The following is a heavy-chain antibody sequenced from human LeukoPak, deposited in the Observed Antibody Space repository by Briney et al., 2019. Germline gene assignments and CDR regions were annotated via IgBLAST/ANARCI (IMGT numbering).Heavy chain of an antibody. D-gene: IGHD6-13*01. Sequence: GGSLRLSCAASGFTFSDYYMSWIRQAPGKGLEWVAFILYDGSNKYYADSVKGRFIISRDNSENTVYLQMNSLRGEDTAVYYCAKRRLSAADTGVLDNWGQGTLVTVSS. CDR3: AKRRLSAADTGVLDN. CDR2: ILYDGSNK. CDR1: GFTFSDYY. J-gene: IGHJ4*02. V-gene: IGHV3-30*02.